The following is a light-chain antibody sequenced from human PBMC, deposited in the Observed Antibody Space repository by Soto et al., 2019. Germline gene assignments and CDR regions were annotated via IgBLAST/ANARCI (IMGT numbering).Light chain of an antibody. CDR2: EVV. J-gene: IGLJ1*01. CDR3: KSYAGSNTYV. V-gene: IGLV2-8*01. Sequence: QSALTQPPSASGSPGQSVTISCTGSKSDIGIYDFVSWYQHHPGKAPRLIIYEVVQRPSGVPDRFSGSKSGNTASPTVSGLQAADEADYFCKSYAGSNTYVFGTGTKLTVL. CDR1: KSDIGIYDF.